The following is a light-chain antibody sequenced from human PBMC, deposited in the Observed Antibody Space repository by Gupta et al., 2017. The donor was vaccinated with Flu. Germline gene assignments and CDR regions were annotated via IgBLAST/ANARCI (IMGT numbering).Light chain of an antibody. Sequence: DIQMTQSPSSLSASIGDRVTITCRASQSTSTYLNWYQQQPGKAPKLLIYAASSLQSGVPSRFSGSGSGTDFTLTITRLQSEDFATYYCQQSDSVPWTFGQGTNVEIK. V-gene: IGKV1-39*01. CDR3: QQSDSVPWT. J-gene: IGKJ1*01. CDR1: QSTSTY. CDR2: AAS.